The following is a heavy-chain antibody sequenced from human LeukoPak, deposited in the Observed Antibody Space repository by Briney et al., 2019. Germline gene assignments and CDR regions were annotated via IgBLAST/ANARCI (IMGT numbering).Heavy chain of an antibody. Sequence: PGGSLRLSWAAAGFTFSTYAMQWVRQPQGNGLEYDSSITGDGGYTYYANSVKGRFTISRDNSKKTLYLQMGSLRADDMAVYYCARVSTNDRRNAFDIWGQGTMLTVSS. J-gene: IGHJ3*02. CDR1: GFTFSTYA. V-gene: IGHV3-64*01. CDR2: ITGDGGYT. D-gene: IGHD2-8*01. CDR3: ARVSTNDRRNAFDI.